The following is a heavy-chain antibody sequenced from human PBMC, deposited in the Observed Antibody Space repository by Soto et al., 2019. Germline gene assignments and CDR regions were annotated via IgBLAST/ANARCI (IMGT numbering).Heavy chain of an antibody. D-gene: IGHD1-26*01. Sequence: LPVRSTVVGGSISRSRWPRIRQPPGKGLEWIGYIYYSGSTNYNPALNSRVTISVDTSKNQFALKLSSVTAADTAVYYCARRYGGNFGFWGQGTLVTVSS. J-gene: IGHJ4*02. CDR2: IYYSGST. V-gene: IGHV4-59*01. CDR1: GGSISRSR. CDR3: ARRYGGNFGF.